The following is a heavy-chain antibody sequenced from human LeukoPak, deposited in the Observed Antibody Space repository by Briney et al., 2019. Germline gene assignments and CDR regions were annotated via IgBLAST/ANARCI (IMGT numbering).Heavy chain of an antibody. CDR2: INPNGDRT. Sequence: GASGKLSCKASETTFTNYYMHWVRQAPGQGLEWLGLINPNGDRTDYAQNFQGRVTMTRDTSTTTVYLELSSLRSEDTAVYYCARDMSTRVTPISYAFDVWGQGTMVTVSS. J-gene: IGHJ3*01. V-gene: IGHV1-46*01. D-gene: IGHD4-23*01. CDR3: ARDMSTRVTPISYAFDV. CDR1: ETTFTNYY.